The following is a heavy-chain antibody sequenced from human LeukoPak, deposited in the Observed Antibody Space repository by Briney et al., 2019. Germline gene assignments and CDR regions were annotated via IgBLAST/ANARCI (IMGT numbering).Heavy chain of an antibody. CDR3: ARRGYYGSGSYPHP. J-gene: IGHJ5*02. V-gene: IGHV4-34*01. D-gene: IGHD3-10*01. Sequence: SETLSLTCAVYGGSFSGYYWSWIRQPPGKGLEWIGEINHSGSTNYNPSLKSRVTISVDTSKNQFSLKLSSVTAADTAVYYCARRGYYGSGSYPHPWGQGTLVTVSS. CDR2: INHSGST. CDR1: GGSFSGYY.